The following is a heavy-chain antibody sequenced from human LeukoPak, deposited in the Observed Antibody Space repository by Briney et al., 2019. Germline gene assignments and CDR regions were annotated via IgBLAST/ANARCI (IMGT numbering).Heavy chain of an antibody. Sequence: GGSLRLSCAASGFAFSSYEMNWVRQAPGKGLEWLSYISSSGTTRYYADSVKGRFTISRDNADNSLYLQMNSLRAEDTAVYYCARVIAFNWFYPWGQGTPVTVSS. CDR1: GFAFSSYE. CDR3: ARVIAFNWFYP. CDR2: ISSSGTTR. J-gene: IGHJ5*02. V-gene: IGHV3-48*03. D-gene: IGHD3-16*02.